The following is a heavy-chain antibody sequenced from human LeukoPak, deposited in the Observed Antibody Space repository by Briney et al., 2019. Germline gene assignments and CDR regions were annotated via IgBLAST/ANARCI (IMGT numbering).Heavy chain of an antibody. J-gene: IGHJ4*02. D-gene: IGHD3-3*01. V-gene: IGHV1-2*04. Sequence: RASVKVSCKASGYTFTGYYMHWVRQAPGQGLEWMGWINPNSGGTNYAQKFQGWVTMTRDTSISTAYMELSRLRSDDTAVYYCARDNLRGDFWSGSDYWGQGTPVTVSS. CDR3: ARDNLRGDFWSGSDY. CDR1: GYTFTGYY. CDR2: INPNSGGT.